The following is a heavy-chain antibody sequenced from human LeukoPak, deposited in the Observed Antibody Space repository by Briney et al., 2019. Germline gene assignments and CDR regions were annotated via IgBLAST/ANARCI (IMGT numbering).Heavy chain of an antibody. J-gene: IGHJ4*02. CDR1: GFTFSSYG. CDR3: GVYSSSWYTPIDYFDY. V-gene: IGHV3-30*02. Sequence: GGSLRLSCAASGFTFSSYGMHWVRQAPGKGLEWVAFIRYDGSNKYYADSVKGRFTISRDNSKNTLYLQMNSLRAEDTAVYYCGVYSSSWYTPIDYFDYWGQGTLVTVSS. D-gene: IGHD6-13*01. CDR2: IRYDGSNK.